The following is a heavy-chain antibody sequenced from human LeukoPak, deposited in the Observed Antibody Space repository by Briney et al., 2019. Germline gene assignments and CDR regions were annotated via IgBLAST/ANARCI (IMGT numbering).Heavy chain of an antibody. J-gene: IGHJ4*02. CDR2: IWYDGTNK. CDR1: GFTFSDYG. D-gene: IGHD2-2*01. Sequence: GRSLRLSCAASGFTFSDYGIHWVRQAPGKGLEWVAVIWYDGTNKYYGDSVKGRFTISRDNAKNPLYLQMNSLRAEDTAVYYCARVRYCSSTSCEGPYYFDYWGQGTLVTVSS. CDR3: ARVRYCSSTSCEGPYYFDY. V-gene: IGHV3-33*01.